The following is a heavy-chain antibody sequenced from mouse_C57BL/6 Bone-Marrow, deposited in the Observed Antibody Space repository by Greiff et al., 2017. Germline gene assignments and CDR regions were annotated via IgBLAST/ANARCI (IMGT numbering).Heavy chain of an antibody. Sequence: EVKVEASGGGLVQPGGSMKLSCAASGFTFSDAWMDWVRQSPEKGLAWVAEIRNQANNHATYYAESVKGRFTISRDDSKSRVYLQMNSLRAEDTGIYYCRVIGNMGYWGQGTSVTVSS. CDR1: GFTFSDAW. D-gene: IGHD2-14*01. CDR2: IRNQANNHAT. J-gene: IGHJ4*01. CDR3: RVIGNMGY. V-gene: IGHV6-6*01.